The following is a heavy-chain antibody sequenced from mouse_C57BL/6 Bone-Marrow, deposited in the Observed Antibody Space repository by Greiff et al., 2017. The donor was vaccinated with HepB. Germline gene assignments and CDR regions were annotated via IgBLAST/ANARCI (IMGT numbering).Heavy chain of an antibody. CDR1: GYTFTSYW. D-gene: IGHD1-1*02. Sequence: QVHVKQPGAELVKPGASVKVSCKASGYTFTSYWMHWVKQRPGQGLEWIGRIHPSDSDTNYNQKFKGKATLTVDKSSSTAYMQLSSLTSEDSAVYDCEIYGGYYFDYWGQGTTLTVAS. V-gene: IGHV1-74*01. CDR2: IHPSDSDT. CDR3: EIYGGYYFDY. J-gene: IGHJ2*01.